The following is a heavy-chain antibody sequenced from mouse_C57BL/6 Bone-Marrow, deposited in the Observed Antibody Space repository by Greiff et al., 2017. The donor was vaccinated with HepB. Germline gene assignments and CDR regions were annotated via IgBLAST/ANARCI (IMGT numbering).Heavy chain of an antibody. Sequence: VQLQQSGAELVRPGTSVKMSCKASGYTFTNYWIGWAKQRPGHGLEWIGDIYPGGGYTNYNEKFKGKATLTADKSSSTAYMQFSSLTSEDSAIYYWARIPPYDYYAMDYWGQGTSVTVSS. J-gene: IGHJ4*01. V-gene: IGHV1-63*01. CDR2: IYPGGGYT. CDR1: GYTFTNYW. CDR3: ARIPPYDYYAMDY.